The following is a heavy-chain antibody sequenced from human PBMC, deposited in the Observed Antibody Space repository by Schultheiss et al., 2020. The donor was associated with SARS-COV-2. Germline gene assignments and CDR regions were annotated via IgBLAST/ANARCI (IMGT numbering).Heavy chain of an antibody. CDR2: IYYSGST. J-gene: IGHJ4*02. V-gene: IGHV4-59*12. CDR3: ARDHPRRATIPFDY. D-gene: IGHD2-2*02. CDR1: GGSISSYY. Sequence: SQTLSLTCTVSGGSISSYYWSWIRQPPGKGLEWIGYIYYSGSTNYNPSLKSRVTISVDTSKNQFSLKLSSVTAEDTAVYYCARDHPRRATIPFDYWGQGTLVTVSS.